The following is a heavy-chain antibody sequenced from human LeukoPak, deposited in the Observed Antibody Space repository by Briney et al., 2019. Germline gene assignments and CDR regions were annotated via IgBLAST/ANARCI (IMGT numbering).Heavy chain of an antibody. V-gene: IGHV4-59*01. CDR1: GGSISSYY. J-gene: IGHJ4*02. CDR3: ARSVGYCSSTSCDPAIDY. Sequence: SENLSRTCTVSGGSISSYYWSWIRQPPGQGLEWIGYIYCSGSTNYNPSLKSRVTISVDTSKNQFSLKLSSVTAADTAVYYCARSVGYCSSTSCDPAIDYWGQGTLVTVSS. D-gene: IGHD2-2*01. CDR2: IYCSGST.